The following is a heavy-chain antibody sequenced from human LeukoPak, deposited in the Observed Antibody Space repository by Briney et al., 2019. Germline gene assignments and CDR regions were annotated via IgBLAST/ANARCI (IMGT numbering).Heavy chain of an antibody. Sequence: GESLKISCKGSGYSFTSYWIGWVCQMPGKGLEWMGIIYPGDSDTRYSPSFQGQVTISADKSISTAYLQWSSLKASDTAMYYCARHEASHCSGGSRYYSLDYWGQGTLVTVSS. V-gene: IGHV5-51*01. CDR2: IYPGDSDT. J-gene: IGHJ4*02. CDR1: GYSFTSYW. D-gene: IGHD2-15*01. CDR3: ARHEASHCSGGSRYYSLDY.